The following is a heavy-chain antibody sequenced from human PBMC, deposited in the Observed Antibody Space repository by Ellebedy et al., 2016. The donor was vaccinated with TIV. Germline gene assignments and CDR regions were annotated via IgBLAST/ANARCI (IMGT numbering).Heavy chain of an antibody. D-gene: IGHD3-10*01. CDR3: AREIFLWSLGNYYYGMDV. Sequence: GGSLRLXCAASGFAFSSYAMHWVRQAPGKGLAWVSYIGSSSTTIYYADSVKGRFTVSRDNAKNSLYLQLNSLSAEDTAVYYCAREIFLWSLGNYYYGMDVWGHGTTVIVPS. CDR2: IGSSSTTI. V-gene: IGHV3-48*04. CDR1: GFAFSSYA. J-gene: IGHJ6*02.